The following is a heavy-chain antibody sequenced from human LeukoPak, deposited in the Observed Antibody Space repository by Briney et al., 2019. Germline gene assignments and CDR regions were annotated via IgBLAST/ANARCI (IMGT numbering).Heavy chain of an antibody. J-gene: IGHJ2*01. CDR3: ARRYCGGECYLIPASRYFDL. D-gene: IGHD2-21*01. CDR1: GGTFSNYA. V-gene: IGHV1-69*06. CDR2: ISPIFGTT. Sequence: SVKVSCKASGGTFSNYAINWVRQAPGQGLEWMGGISPIFGTTNYAQKFQGRVTITADKSTSTAYMEMSSLRSEDTAVYYCARRYCGGECYLIPASRYFDLWGRGTLVTVSS.